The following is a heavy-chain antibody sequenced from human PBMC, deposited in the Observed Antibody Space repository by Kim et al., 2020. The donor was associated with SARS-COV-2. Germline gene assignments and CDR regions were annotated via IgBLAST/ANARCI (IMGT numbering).Heavy chain of an antibody. CDR2: ISYDGNAK. J-gene: IGHJ4*02. CDR3: AKETSQYVSSSLDS. V-gene: IGHV3-30*18. Sequence: GGSLRLSCAASGFTFSNYGMHWVRQAPGKGLEWEAVISYDGNAKFYADSVQGRFTISRDNSRNTLYLQMNSLRPEDTAVYYCAKETSQYVSSSLDSWGQGTLVTVSP. D-gene: IGHD6-6*01. CDR1: GFTFSNYG.